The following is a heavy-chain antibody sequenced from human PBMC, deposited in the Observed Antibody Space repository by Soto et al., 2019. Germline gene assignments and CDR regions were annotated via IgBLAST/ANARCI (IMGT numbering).Heavy chain of an antibody. D-gene: IGHD4-17*01. V-gene: IGHV3-66*04. CDR3: ARPTTVTTSAGYWYFDL. CDR2: IYSGGST. J-gene: IGHJ2*01. Sequence: GGSLRLSCAASRFTVSSNYMSWVRQAPGEGLEWVSVIYSGGSTYYADSVKGRFTISRDNSKNTLYLQMSSLRAEDTAVYYCARPTTVTTSAGYWYFDLWGSGTLVTVSS. CDR1: RFTVSSNY.